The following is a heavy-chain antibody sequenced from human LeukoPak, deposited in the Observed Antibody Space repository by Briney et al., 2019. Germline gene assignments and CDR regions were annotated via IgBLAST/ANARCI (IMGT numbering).Heavy chain of an antibody. V-gene: IGHV1-69*05. Sequence: SVKVSCKASGGTFSSYAISWVRQAPGQGLEWMGRIIPIFGTANYAQKFQGRATITTDESTSTAYMELSSLRSEDTAVYYCAGGYYGYNSYYFDYWGQGTLVTVSS. CDR2: IIPIFGTA. CDR1: GGTFSSYA. D-gene: IGHD5-24*01. J-gene: IGHJ4*02. CDR3: AGGYYGYNSYYFDY.